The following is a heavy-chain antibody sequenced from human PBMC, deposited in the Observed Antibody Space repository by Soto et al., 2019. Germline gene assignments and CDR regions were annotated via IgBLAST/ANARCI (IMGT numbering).Heavy chain of an antibody. CDR2: IYHSVAT. CDR3: ASRHDFGDYPEGFDI. J-gene: IGHJ3*02. Sequence: QVVLQESGPGLVKPSQTISLTCAVSGDSISSGGYYWSWIRQRPGKCLEWIAFIYHSVATYFNLSLKSRIIISMDTSRNQFSLSLSSVTAADSAVYYCASRHDFGDYPEGFDIWGQGTMVTVAS. D-gene: IGHD4-17*01. V-gene: IGHV4-31*11. CDR1: GDSISSGGYY.